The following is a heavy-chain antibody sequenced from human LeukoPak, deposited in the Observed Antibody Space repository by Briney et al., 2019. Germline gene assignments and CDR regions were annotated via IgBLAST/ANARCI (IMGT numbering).Heavy chain of an antibody. CDR1: AGSSSRVGYS. CDR3: ARNYYGSGSYVFDY. V-gene: IGHV4-30-2*01. D-gene: IGHD3-10*01. J-gene: IGHJ4*02. CDR2: IYHSGST. Sequence: KPSPTLSLTRAGTAGSSSRVGYSWSCIRQPPGKGLEWIGYIYHSGSTYYNPSLKSRVTISVDRSKNQFSLKLSSVTAADTAVYYCARNYYGSGSYVFDYWGQGTLVTVSS.